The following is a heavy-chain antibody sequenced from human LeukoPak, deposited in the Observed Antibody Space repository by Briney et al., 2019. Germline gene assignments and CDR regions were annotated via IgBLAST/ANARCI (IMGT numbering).Heavy chain of an antibody. V-gene: IGHV3-30-3*01. D-gene: IGHD5-18*01. CDR2: ISYDGSNK. J-gene: IGHJ4*02. CDR1: GFTFSSYA. CDR3: ARVGVGYSYGSPNFDY. Sequence: GGSLRLSCAASGFTFSSYAMSWVRQAPGKGLEWVAVISYDGSNKYYADSVKGRFTISRDNSKNTLYLQMNSLRAEDTAVYHCARVGVGYSYGSPNFDYWGQGTLVTVSS.